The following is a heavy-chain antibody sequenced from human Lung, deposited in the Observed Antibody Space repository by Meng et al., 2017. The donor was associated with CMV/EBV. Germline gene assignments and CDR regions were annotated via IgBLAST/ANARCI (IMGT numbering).Heavy chain of an antibody. CDR2: IYHSGST. V-gene: IGHV4-4*02. CDR1: CCSISSCNW. J-gene: IGHJ4*02. Sequence: ESRPGPVTPSGTLHRTCLCSCCSISSCNWWSWVRQPPGKGLEWIGEIYHSGSTNYNPSLKSRVTTSVDKSKNQFSLKLSSVTAADTAVYYCASFPPPGKQWLVTDYWGQGTLVTVSS. D-gene: IGHD6-19*01. CDR3: ASFPPPGKQWLVTDY.